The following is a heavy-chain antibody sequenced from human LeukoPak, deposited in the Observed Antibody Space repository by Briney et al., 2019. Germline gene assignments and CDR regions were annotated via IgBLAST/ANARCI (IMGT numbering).Heavy chain of an antibody. CDR2: ISSSSSYI. D-gene: IGHD1-1*01. J-gene: IGHJ6*03. CDR3: AREINRYNWNEYYYYYYMDV. V-gene: IGHV3-21*01. Sequence: GGSLRLSCAAYGFTFSSYSMNWVRQAPGKGLEWVSSISSSSSYIYYADSVKGRFTISRDNAKNSLYLQMNSLRAEDTAVYYCAREINRYNWNEYYYYYYMDVWGKGTTVTVSS. CDR1: GFTFSSYS.